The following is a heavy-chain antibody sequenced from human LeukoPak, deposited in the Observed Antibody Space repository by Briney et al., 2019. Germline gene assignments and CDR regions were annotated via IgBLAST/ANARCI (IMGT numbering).Heavy chain of an antibody. D-gene: IGHD3-10*01. CDR1: GFTFSNAY. CDR2: VKTETDGGTT. J-gene: IGHJ4*02. CDR3: TYYGSGAIRF. Sequence: GGSLRLSCAASGFTFSNAYMSWVRQAPGKGLEWVGRVKTETDGGTTDYAAPVKGRVTISRDDSENSVYLQINSLKTDDTAVYYCTYYGSGAIRFWGQGTLVTVSS. V-gene: IGHV3-15*01.